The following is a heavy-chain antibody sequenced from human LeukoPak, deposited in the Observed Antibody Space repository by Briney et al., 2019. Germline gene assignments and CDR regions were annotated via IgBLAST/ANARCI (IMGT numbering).Heavy chain of an antibody. CDR3: ARDPRPPYSSGWAEYFQH. CDR2: ISAYNGNT. V-gene: IGHV1-18*01. CDR1: GYTFTSYD. Sequence: ASVKVSCKASGYTFTSYDINWVRQAPGQGLEWMGWISAYNGNTNYAQKLQGRVTMTTDTSTSTAYMELRSLRSDDTAVYYCARDPRPPYSSGWAEYFQHWGQGTLVTVSS. J-gene: IGHJ1*01. D-gene: IGHD6-19*01.